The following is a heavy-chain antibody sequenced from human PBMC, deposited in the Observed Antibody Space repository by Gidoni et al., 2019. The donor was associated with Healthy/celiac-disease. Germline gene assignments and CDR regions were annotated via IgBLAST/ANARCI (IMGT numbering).Heavy chain of an antibody. D-gene: IGHD3-22*01. CDR1: GFTFSSSA. CDR2: ISGSGGST. Sequence: EVQLLESGGGLVQPGGSLRLSCAASGFTFSSSAMSWVRQAPGKGLEWVSAISGSGGSTYYADSVKGRFTISRDNSKNTLYLQMNSLRAEDTAVYYCAKDRALNYDSSGYYPTLWGQGTLVTVSS. CDR3: AKDRALNYDSSGYYPTL. J-gene: IGHJ4*02. V-gene: IGHV3-23*01.